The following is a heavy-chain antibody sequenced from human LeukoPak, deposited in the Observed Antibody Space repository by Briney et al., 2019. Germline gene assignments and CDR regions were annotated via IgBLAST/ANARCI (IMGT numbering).Heavy chain of an antibody. CDR2: ISSGGETI. D-gene: IGHD3-3*01. Sequence: GGSLRLSCAASGFTFSSHEMNWVRQAPGKGLEWVSYISSGGETIYYADSVEGRFTISRDNAKNSLYLHMNSLRAEDTAVYYCARQARSLEARIPYFDYWGQGTLVSVSS. CDR1: GFTFSSHE. CDR3: ARQARSLEARIPYFDY. V-gene: IGHV3-48*03. J-gene: IGHJ4*02.